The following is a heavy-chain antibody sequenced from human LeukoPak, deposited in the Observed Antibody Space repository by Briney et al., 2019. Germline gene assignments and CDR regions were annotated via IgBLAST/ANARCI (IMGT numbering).Heavy chain of an antibody. CDR3: ARDRDGSTWYLLNCMDV. J-gene: IGHJ6*03. D-gene: IGHD6-13*01. CDR2: VSVSGDST. CDR1: GFTFTDYG. Sequence: GGSLRLSCVASGFTFTDYGMTWVRQVPGKGLECLSSVSVSGDSTDYVDSVKGRFTISRDNSKNTLYLHINSLRAEDTAVYFCARDRDGSTWYLLNCMDVWGKGTTVTVSS. V-gene: IGHV3-23*01.